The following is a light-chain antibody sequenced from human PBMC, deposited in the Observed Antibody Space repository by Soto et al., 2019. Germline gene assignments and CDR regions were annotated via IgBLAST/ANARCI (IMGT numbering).Light chain of an antibody. CDR1: QSINTW. V-gene: IGKV1-5*03. J-gene: IGKJ2*01. Sequence: DIQMTQSPSTLSASVGDRVTITCRASQSINTWLAWYQQKPGKAPKLLIYKASSLGSGVPSRFSGSGSGTELTLDLCSLQPDDFAIYYCKQYHSHSSYPFGQGTKLEIK. CDR2: KAS. CDR3: KQYHSHSSYP.